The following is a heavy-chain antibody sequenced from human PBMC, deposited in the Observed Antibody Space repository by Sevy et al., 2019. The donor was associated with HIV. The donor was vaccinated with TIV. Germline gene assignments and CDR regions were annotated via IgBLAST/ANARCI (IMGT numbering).Heavy chain of an antibody. V-gene: IGHV3-30*04. Sequence: GGSLRLSCAASGFTFANHPIHWVRQAPGKGLEWVAIISFDGRNEQYAASVKGRFSISRYNCKNTVDLRITRLRSEDAAVYYCARDPCTDGVCFSSGYFDYWGQGTLVTVSS. CDR1: GFTFANHP. CDR2: ISFDGRNE. CDR3: ARDPCTDGVCFSSGYFDY. J-gene: IGHJ4*02. D-gene: IGHD2-8*01.